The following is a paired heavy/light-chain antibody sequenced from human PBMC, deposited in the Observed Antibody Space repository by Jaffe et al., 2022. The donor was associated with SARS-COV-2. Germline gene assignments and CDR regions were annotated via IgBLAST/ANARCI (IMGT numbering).Heavy chain of an antibody. CDR1: GFTFSDYY. CDR3: ARDRGDRPWIQLWSFRGFDY. Sequence: QVQLVESGGGLVKPGGSLRLSCAASGFTFSDYYMSWIRQAPGKGLEWVSYISSSGSTIYYADSVKGRFTISRDNAKNSLYLQMNSLRAEDTAVYYCARDRGDRPWIQLWSFRGFDYWGQGTLVTVSS. J-gene: IGHJ4*02. V-gene: IGHV3-11*01. CDR2: ISSSGSTI. D-gene: IGHD5-18*01.
Light chain of an antibody. J-gene: IGKJ4*01. CDR2: GAS. CDR1: QSVSSN. Sequence: EIVMTQSPATLSVSPGERATLSCRASQSVSSNLAWYQQKPGQAPRLLIYGASTRATGIPARFSGSGSGTEFTLTISSLQSEDFAVYYCQQYNNWPPVTFGGGTKVEIK. CDR3: QQYNNWPPVT. V-gene: IGKV3-15*01.